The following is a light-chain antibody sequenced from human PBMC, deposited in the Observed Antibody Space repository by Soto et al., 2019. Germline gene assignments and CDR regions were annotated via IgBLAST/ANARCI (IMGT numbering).Light chain of an antibody. CDR3: SSYAGTHIV. CDR2: DVS. Sequence: QSALTQPPSASGSPGQSVTVSCTGTSRDVGGYNSVSWYQQHPDKAPKLMIYDVSQRPSGVPDRFSGSKSGNTASLTVSGLQAEDEADYYCSSYAGTHIVFGTGTKLTVL. J-gene: IGLJ1*01. CDR1: SRDVGGYNS. V-gene: IGLV2-8*01.